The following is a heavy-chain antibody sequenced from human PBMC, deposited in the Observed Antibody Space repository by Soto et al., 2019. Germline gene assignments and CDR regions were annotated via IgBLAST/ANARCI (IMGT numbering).Heavy chain of an antibody. Sequence: EVQLVESGGGLVQPGGSLRLSCAASGFTFSSYWMHWVRQAPGKGLVWVSRINSDGSSTSYADSVKGRFTISRDNAKNALYLQMNSLRAEDTAVYYCARDGDYGDYVVDYWGQGTLVTVSS. CDR3: ARDGDYGDYVVDY. CDR1: GFTFSSYW. J-gene: IGHJ4*02. D-gene: IGHD4-17*01. CDR2: INSDGSST. V-gene: IGHV3-74*01.